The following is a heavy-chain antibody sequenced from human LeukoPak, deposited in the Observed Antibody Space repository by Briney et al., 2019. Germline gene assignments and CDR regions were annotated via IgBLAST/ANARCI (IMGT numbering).Heavy chain of an antibody. CDR1: GFTFSNAW. D-gene: IGHD3-10*01. Sequence: GGSLRLSCAASGFTFSNAWMSWVRQAPGKGLEWVGRIKSKTDGGTTDYAAPVKGRFTISRDDSKNTLYLQMNSLKTEDTAVYYCTTSYYCGSGSYYNGWGQGTLVTVSS. V-gene: IGHV3-15*01. CDR3: TTSYYCGSGSYYNG. J-gene: IGHJ4*02. CDR2: IKSKTDGGTT.